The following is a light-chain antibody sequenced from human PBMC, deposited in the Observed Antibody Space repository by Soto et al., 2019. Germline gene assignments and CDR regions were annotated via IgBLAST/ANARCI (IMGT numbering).Light chain of an antibody. J-gene: IGLJ2*01. V-gene: IGLV2-14*01. Sequence: QPVLTQPASVSGSPGQSITFSCTGTRSDVGGYNYVSWYQQYPGEAPKLIIYEVSNRPSGVSDRFSGSKSGKTASLTISGLQAEDEADYYCSSYSSGSTLVLFGGGTKVTVL. CDR3: SSYSSGSTLVL. CDR1: RSDVGGYNY. CDR2: EVS.